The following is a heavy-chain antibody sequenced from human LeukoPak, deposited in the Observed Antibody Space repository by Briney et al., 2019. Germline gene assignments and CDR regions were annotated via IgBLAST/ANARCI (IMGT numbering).Heavy chain of an antibody. V-gene: IGHV3-23*01. D-gene: IGHD3-22*01. CDR3: AKVHYYDSSGPMGY. CDR1: GFTFSSYA. J-gene: IGHJ4*02. CDR2: ISGSGGST. Sequence: GASLRLSCAASGFTFSSYAMSWVRQAPGKGLEWVSAISGSGGSTYYADSVKGRFTISRDNSKNTLYLQMNSLRAEDTAVDYCAKVHYYDSSGPMGYWGQGTLVTVSS.